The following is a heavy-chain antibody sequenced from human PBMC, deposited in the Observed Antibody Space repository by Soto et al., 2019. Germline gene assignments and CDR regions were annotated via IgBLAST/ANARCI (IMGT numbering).Heavy chain of an antibody. Sequence: QVQLVQSGAEVKKPGASVKVSCKASGYTFTSYAIHWLRQAPGQRLEWMGWINTAKDNTRYSAKFQGRVTITRDTSATIVHMELSSLRSEDTAVYYCARGSSWSYFDYWGQGTLVTVSS. CDR3: ARGSSWSYFDY. CDR2: INTAKDNT. J-gene: IGHJ4*02. D-gene: IGHD6-13*01. CDR1: GYTFTSYA. V-gene: IGHV1-3*04.